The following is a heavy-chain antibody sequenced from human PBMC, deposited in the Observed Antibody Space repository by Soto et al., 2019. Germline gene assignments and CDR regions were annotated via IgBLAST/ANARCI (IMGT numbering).Heavy chain of an antibody. J-gene: IGHJ4*02. D-gene: IGHD6-19*01. CDR2: ISGSGGTT. CDR1: GFTFSSYA. CDR3: AKGARSSGWY. V-gene: IGHV3-23*01. Sequence: PGGSLRLSCAASGFTFSSYAMSWVRQAPGKGLEWVSAISGSGGTTYYAESVKDRFTISRDNSKNTLYLQMDSLRAEDTAVYYCAKGARSSGWYWGQGTLVTVSS.